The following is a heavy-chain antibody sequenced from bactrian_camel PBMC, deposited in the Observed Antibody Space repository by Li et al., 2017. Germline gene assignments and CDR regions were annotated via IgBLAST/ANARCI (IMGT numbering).Heavy chain of an antibody. CDR3: ASETSCRDRELLEGIR. J-gene: IGHJ4*01. V-gene: IGHV3S55*01. D-gene: IGHD1*01. Sequence: HVQLVESGGGSVQTGGSLRHSCTVSGFTLDESDMGWYRQAPGNKCEPVSTISSDGSTYYADSAKGRFTISQDRAKNAVYLQMNSLKPEDTAMYYCASETSCRDRELLEGIRGGQGTQVTVS. CDR1: GFTLDESD. CDR2: ISSDGST.